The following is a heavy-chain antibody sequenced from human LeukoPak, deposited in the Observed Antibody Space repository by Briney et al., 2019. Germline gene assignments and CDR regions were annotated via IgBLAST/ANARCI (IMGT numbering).Heavy chain of an antibody. D-gene: IGHD3-22*01. CDR2: IHSDGST. CDR1: GFTVSSSY. V-gene: IGHV3-53*01. J-gene: IGHJ4*02. Sequence: GGSLRLSCAASGFTVSSSYMSWVRQAPGKGLEWVSIIHSDGSTYYAASVKGRFTISRDTSKNPLYLLMNSLRGEGTAMYYCARDLDYYDSSGSHRRRNYFDYWGQGTLVTVSS. CDR3: ARDLDYYDSSGSHRRRNYFDY.